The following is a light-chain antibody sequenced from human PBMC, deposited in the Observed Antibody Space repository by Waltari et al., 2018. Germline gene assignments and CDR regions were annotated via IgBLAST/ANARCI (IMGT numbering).Light chain of an antibody. CDR2: DVH. V-gene: IGLV2-11*01. Sequence: QSALTQPRSVSGSPGQSVTVSCTGTRSDVGGYDFVSWYQQYPGKAPKLIIYDVHKRPPGVPDRFSGSKSGNTASPTISGLLNDDEADYYCCSYAGADTSVLFGGGTTLTVL. CDR3: CSYAGADTSVL. J-gene: IGLJ2*01. CDR1: RSDVGGYDF.